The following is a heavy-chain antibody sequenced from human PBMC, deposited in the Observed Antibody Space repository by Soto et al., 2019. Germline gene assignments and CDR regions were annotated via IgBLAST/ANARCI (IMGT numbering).Heavy chain of an antibody. Sequence: EVQLVESGGGLVKPGGSLRLSCAASGFTFSSYSMNWVRQAPGKWLEWVSSISSSSSSYIYYADSVKGRFTISRDNAKNSLYLQMNSLRAEDTAVYYCARDKLPLIWFGEAFDIWGQGTMVTVSS. V-gene: IGHV3-21*01. CDR2: ISSSSSSYI. D-gene: IGHD3-10*01. CDR3: ARDKLPLIWFGEAFDI. CDR1: GFTFSSYS. J-gene: IGHJ3*02.